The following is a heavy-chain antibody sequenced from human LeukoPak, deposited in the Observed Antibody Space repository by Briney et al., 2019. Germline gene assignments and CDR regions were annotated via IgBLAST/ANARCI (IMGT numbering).Heavy chain of an antibody. CDR3: ARMTTRTGPGDY. D-gene: IGHD4-17*01. CDR2: IKQDESEK. Sequence: GGSLRLSCAASGFSFSGYWMSWVRQAPGKGPEWVANIKQDESEKYYVDSVKGRFTISRDNAKNSLYLQMNSLRAEDTAVYYCARMTTRTGPGDYWGQGTLVTVSS. V-gene: IGHV3-7*01. J-gene: IGHJ4*02. CDR1: GFSFSGYW.